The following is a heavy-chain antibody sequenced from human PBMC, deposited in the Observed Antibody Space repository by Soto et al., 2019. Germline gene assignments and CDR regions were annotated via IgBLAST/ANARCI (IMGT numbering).Heavy chain of an antibody. D-gene: IGHD3-16*01. Sequence: QVQLVESEGGVVQPGRSLRLSCAASGFAVRSSGMHWVRQAPGKGLQWVAIISYDGSREYYLDSVKGRFTISRDNPKNALYLQMNSLRAEDTAVYYCAKDRVESGLGEIDYWGQGTLVTVSS. CDR2: ISYDGSRE. CDR3: AKDRVESGLGEIDY. V-gene: IGHV3-30*18. J-gene: IGHJ4*02. CDR1: GFAVRSSG.